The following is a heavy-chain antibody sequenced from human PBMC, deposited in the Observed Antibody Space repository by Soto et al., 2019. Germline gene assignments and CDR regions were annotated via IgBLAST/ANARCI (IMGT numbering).Heavy chain of an antibody. J-gene: IGHJ3*02. CDR2: INWNGGST. Sequence: GGSLRLSCAASGFTFDDYFMSWVRQAPGKGLEWVSGINWNGGSTGYADSVKGRFTISRDNAKNSLYLQMNSLRAEDTALYHCAREKYCSSTSCYDAFDIWGQGTMVTVSS. CDR3: AREKYCSSTSCYDAFDI. D-gene: IGHD2-2*01. V-gene: IGHV3-20*01. CDR1: GFTFDDYF.